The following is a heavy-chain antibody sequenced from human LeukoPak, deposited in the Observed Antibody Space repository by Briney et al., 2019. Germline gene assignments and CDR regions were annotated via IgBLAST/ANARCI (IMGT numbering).Heavy chain of an antibody. D-gene: IGHD2-2*01. CDR2: INPNSGGT. Sequence: ASVKVSCKASGYTFTGYYMHWVRQAPGQGLEWMGWINPNSGGTNYAQKFQGWVTMTRDTSISTAYMELSRLRSDDTAVYYCASAFEYCSSTSCSYYYYGMDVWGQGTTVTVSS. J-gene: IGHJ6*02. CDR1: GYTFTGYY. CDR3: ASAFEYCSSTSCSYYYYGMDV. V-gene: IGHV1-2*04.